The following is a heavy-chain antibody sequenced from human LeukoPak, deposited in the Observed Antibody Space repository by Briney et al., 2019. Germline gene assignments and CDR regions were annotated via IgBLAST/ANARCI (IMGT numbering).Heavy chain of an antibody. CDR3: AREIRRDGDYVVYCYYYGMDV. CDR2: ISSSSRHI. CDR1: GYSFSSYS. Sequence: KPGGSLRLSCAASGYSFSSYSMNWVRQAPGERVEWVSSISSSSRHIYYADSEGGGFIISRDNANNSLYLQLNSLRAEDTAVYYCAREIRRDGDYVVYCYYYGMDVWGQGTKVTVSS. D-gene: IGHD4-17*01. V-gene: IGHV3-21*01. J-gene: IGHJ6*02.